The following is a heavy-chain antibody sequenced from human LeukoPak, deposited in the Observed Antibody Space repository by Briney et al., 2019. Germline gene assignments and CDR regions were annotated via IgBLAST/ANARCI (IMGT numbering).Heavy chain of an antibody. J-gene: IGHJ6*03. D-gene: IGHD2-2*01. Sequence: GGSLRLSCAASGFTFSGYSMHWVRQAPGKGLEWVAVISHAGSNKFYADSVKGQFTISRDNSMNTLSLQLNSLRADDTAVYYCAKEGCGTTTCPSGYYYYMDVWGKGTTVTVSS. CDR1: GFTFSGYS. CDR2: ISHAGSNK. V-gene: IGHV3-30-3*01. CDR3: AKEGCGTTTCPSGYYYYMDV.